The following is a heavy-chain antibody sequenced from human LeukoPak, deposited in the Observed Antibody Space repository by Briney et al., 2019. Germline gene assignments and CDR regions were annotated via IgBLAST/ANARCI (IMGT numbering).Heavy chain of an antibody. CDR1: GFTFSSSW. CDR3: AKSGEARYCSSTSCLKDDY. Sequence: GGSLRLSCVASGFTFSSSWMTWVRQAPGMGLERVANIKADGSGKYYVDSVRGRFSISRDNSKNTLYLQMNSLRAEDTAVYYCAKSGEARYCSSTSCLKDDYWGQGTLVTVSS. J-gene: IGHJ4*02. V-gene: IGHV3-7*01. CDR2: IKADGSGK. D-gene: IGHD2-2*01.